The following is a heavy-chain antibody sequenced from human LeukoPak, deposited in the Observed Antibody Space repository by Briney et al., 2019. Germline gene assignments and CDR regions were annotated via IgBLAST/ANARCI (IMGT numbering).Heavy chain of an antibody. J-gene: IGHJ4*02. Sequence: ASVKVSCKASGYTFTGYYMHWVRQAPGQGLEWMGWINPNSGGTNYAQKFQGRVTMTRDTSISTAYMELSRLRSDYTAVYYCATLTYYYDSSGYPSGYWGQGTLVTVSS. V-gene: IGHV1-2*02. CDR1: GYTFTGYY. CDR2: INPNSGGT. CDR3: ATLTYYYDSSGYPSGY. D-gene: IGHD3-22*01.